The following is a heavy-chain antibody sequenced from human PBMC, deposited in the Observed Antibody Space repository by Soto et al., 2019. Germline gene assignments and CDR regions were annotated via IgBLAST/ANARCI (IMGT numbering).Heavy chain of an antibody. J-gene: IGHJ4*02. CDR1: GGTFSSYA. CDR3: ARYGESADRPYEDPISYSSSSPRCYYFDY. CDR2: IIPIFGTA. D-gene: IGHD6-6*01. V-gene: IGHV1-69*01. Sequence: QVQLVQSGAEVKKPGSSVKVSCKASGGTFSSYAISWVRQAPGQGLEWMGGIIPIFGTANYAQKFQRRVTITADESTSTAYMELSSLRSEDTAVYYCARYGESADRPYEDPISYSSSSPRCYYFDYWGQGTLVTGSS.